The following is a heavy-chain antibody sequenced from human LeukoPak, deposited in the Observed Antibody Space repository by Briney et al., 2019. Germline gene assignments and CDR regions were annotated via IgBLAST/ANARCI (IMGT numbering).Heavy chain of an antibody. CDR2: ISSGRSTI. CDR1: GFTFSTYN. J-gene: IGHJ4*02. Sequence: GGSLRLSCAASGFTFSTYNMNWVRRAPGKGLEWLSYISSGRSTIYYADSVEGRFTISRDNAKNSLYLQMNSLRDEDTAVYYCARGETARVDYWGQGILVTVSS. D-gene: IGHD3-16*01. CDR3: ARGETARVDY. V-gene: IGHV3-48*02.